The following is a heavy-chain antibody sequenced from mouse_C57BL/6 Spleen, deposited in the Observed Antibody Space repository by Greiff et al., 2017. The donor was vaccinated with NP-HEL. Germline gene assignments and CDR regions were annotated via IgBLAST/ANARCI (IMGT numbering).Heavy chain of an antibody. J-gene: IGHJ1*03. CDR2: IRNKANGYTT. V-gene: IGHV7-3*01. Sequence: EVKLMESGGGLVQPGGSLSLSCAASGFTFTDYYMSWVRQPPGQALEWLGFIRNKANGYTTEYSASVKGRFTISRDNSQSILYLQMNALRAEDSATYYCARFYYYGSSWYFDVWGTGTTVTVSS. CDR1: GFTFTDYY. CDR3: ARFYYYGSSWYFDV. D-gene: IGHD1-1*01.